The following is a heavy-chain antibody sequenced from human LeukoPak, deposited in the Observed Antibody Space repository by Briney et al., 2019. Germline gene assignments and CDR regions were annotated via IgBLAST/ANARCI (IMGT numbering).Heavy chain of an antibody. CDR1: GGSISSYY. V-gene: IGHV4-59*01. CDR2: IYYSGSS. D-gene: IGHD2-15*01. J-gene: IGHJ3*02. Sequence: SETLPLTCTVSGGSISSYYWSWIRQPPGKGLEWIGYIYYSGSSNYNPSLKSRVTISVDTSKNQFSLKLSSVTAADTAVYYCARVGGCSGGSCYSDAFDIWGQGTMVTVSS. CDR3: ARVGGCSGGSCYSDAFDI.